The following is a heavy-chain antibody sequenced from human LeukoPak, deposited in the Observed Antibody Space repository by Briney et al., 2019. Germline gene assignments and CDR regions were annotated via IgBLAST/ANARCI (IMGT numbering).Heavy chain of an antibody. CDR2: ISSSGSTI. D-gene: IGHD6-13*01. J-gene: IGHJ5*02. V-gene: IGHV3-11*01. CDR3: ARDEFPGTAAAGFDP. Sequence: GGSLRLSCAASGFIFSDYYMSWIRQAPGKGLEWVSYISSSGSTIYYADSVKGRFTISRDNAKNSLYLQMKSLRAEDTAVYYCARDEFPGTAAAGFDPWGQGTLVTVSS. CDR1: GFIFSDYY.